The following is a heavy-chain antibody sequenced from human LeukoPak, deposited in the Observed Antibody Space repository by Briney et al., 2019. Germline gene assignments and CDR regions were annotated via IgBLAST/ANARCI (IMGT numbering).Heavy chain of an antibody. CDR3: ARVGERSSIDY. Sequence: ASVKVSCKACGGTFSSYAISWVRQAPGQGLEWMGEIIPIFGTANYAQKFQGRVTITADASTSTAYMELSSLRSEDTAVYYCARVGERSSIDYWGQGTLVTVSS. D-gene: IGHD6-13*01. CDR1: GGTFSSYA. V-gene: IGHV1-69*13. J-gene: IGHJ4*02. CDR2: IIPIFGTA.